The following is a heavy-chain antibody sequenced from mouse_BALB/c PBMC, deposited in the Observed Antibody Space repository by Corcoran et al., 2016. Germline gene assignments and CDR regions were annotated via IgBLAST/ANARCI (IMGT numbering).Heavy chain of an antibody. V-gene: IGHV9-1*02. D-gene: IGHD2-3*01. Sequence: QIQLVQSGPELKKPGETVKISCKASGYTFTNYGMNWVKQAPGKGLKWMGWINTYTGEPTYADDFKGRFAFSLETSASTAYLQINNLKNEDMATYFCAREGIYDGYYDAMDYWGQGTSVTVSS. CDR3: AREGIYDGYYDAMDY. J-gene: IGHJ4*01. CDR1: GYTFTNYG. CDR2: INTYTGEP.